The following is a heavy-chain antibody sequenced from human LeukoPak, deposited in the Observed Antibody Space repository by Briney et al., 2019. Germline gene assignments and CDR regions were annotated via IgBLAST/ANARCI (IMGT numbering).Heavy chain of an antibody. Sequence: ASVKVSCKASGYSFTNYDINWVRQATGQGLEWMGWMNPKSGDTGYSQKFQGRVTITADESTSTAYMELSSLRSEDTAVYYCASHSFYGPPTALDYWGQGTLVTVSS. CDR2: MNPKSGDT. J-gene: IGHJ4*02. CDR3: ASHSFYGPPTALDY. CDR1: GYSFTNYD. D-gene: IGHD4-17*01. V-gene: IGHV1-8*03.